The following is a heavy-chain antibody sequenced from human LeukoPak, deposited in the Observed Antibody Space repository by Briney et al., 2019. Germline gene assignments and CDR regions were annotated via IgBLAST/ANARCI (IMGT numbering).Heavy chain of an antibody. J-gene: IGHJ5*01. CDR1: GYTFTGYS. CDR2: INPNSGVT. Sequence: ASVKVSCKASGYTFTGYSMHWVRQAPGQGLEWMGRINPNSGVTYYAQKFQGRVTMTSDTSITTAYMELSSLTSDDTATYYCARDASNWSAFDSWGQGTLVIVSS. D-gene: IGHD1-20*01. V-gene: IGHV1-2*06. CDR3: ARDASNWSAFDS.